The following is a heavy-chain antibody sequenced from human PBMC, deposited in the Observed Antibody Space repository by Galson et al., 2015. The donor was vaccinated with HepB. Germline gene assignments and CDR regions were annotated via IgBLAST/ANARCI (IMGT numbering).Heavy chain of an antibody. J-gene: IGHJ4*02. V-gene: IGHV3-48*02. D-gene: IGHD3-22*01. CDR1: GFTFSSYS. CDR3: ARGPVIRRDNYYDSRGYYY. CDR2: ISSSSSTI. Sequence: SLRLSCAASGFTFSSYSMNWVRQAPGKGLEWVSYISSSSSTIYYADSVKGRFTISRDNAKNSLYLQMNSLRDEDTAVYYCARGPVIRRDNYYDSRGYYYWGQGTLVTVSS.